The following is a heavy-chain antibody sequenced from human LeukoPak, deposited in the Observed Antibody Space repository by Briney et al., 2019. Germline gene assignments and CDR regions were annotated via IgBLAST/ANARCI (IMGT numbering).Heavy chain of an antibody. CDR2: IKPDGSST. D-gene: IGHD3-16*01. J-gene: IGHJ5*02. Sequence: GGSLRLSCAASGITFSNYWIHWVRQAPGKGLVWVSRIKPDGSSTNYADSVKGRFTISRDNSKNPGFLQMNSLSAEDTAVYYCAGGRGSYGLWDTWGQGTLVSVSS. CDR3: AGGRGSYGLWDT. V-gene: IGHV3-74*01. CDR1: GITFSNYW.